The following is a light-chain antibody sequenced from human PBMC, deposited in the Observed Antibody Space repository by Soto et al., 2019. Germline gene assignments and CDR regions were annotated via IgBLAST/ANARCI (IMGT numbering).Light chain of an antibody. Sequence: IQMTQSPSTLSASVGDRVTITCRASQNINTSLAWYQQKPGKATRLLIYRASILENGVPSRFGSRGSGTDFIFTFISLQPDDSATYYCQQYSSDSTFGQGTKVEIK. CDR2: RAS. CDR1: QNINTS. CDR3: QQYSSDST. J-gene: IGKJ1*01. V-gene: IGKV1-5*03.